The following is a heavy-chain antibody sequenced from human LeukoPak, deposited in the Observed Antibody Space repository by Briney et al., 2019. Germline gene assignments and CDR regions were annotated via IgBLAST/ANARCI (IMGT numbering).Heavy chain of an antibody. J-gene: IGHJ4*02. CDR1: GFTFSSYS. Sequence: PGGSLRLSCAASGFTFSSYSMNWVRQAPGKGLEWVSSVSSSSSYIYYADSVKGRFTISRDNAKNSLYLQMNSLRAEDTAVYYCAREEVPAGFFDYWGQGTLVTVSS. V-gene: IGHV3-21*01. CDR2: VSSSSSYI. D-gene: IGHD2-2*01. CDR3: AREEVPAGFFDY.